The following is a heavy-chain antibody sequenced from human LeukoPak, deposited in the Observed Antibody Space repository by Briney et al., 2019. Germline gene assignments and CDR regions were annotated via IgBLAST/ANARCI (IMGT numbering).Heavy chain of an antibody. V-gene: IGHV3-64D*06. J-gene: IGHJ6*02. CDR3: VKGQSLYYYYGMDV. CDR1: GFTFSSYA. CDR2: ISSNGGST. Sequence: GGSLRLSCSASGFTFSSYAMHWVRQAPGKGLEYVSAISSNGGSTYHADSVKGRFNISRDNSKNTLYLQMSSLRAEDTAVYYCVKGQSLYYYYGMDVWGQGTTVTVSS.